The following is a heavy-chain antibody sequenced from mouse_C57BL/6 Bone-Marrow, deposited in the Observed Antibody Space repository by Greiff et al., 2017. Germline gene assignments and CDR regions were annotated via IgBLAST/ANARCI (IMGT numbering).Heavy chain of an antibody. J-gene: IGHJ3*01. CDR2: IYPGDGDT. Sequence: VQLQQSGPELVKPGASVKISCKASGYAFSSSWMNWVKQRPGKGLEWIGRIYPGDGDTNYNGKFKGKATLTADKSSSTAYMQLSSLTSEDSAVYFCARRGTVVDPWFAYWGQGTLVTVSA. CDR3: ARRGTVVDPWFAY. CDR1: GYAFSSSW. D-gene: IGHD1-1*01. V-gene: IGHV1-82*01.